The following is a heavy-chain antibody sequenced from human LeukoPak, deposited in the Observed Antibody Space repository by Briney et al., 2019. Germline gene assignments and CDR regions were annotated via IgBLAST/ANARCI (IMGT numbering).Heavy chain of an antibody. J-gene: IGHJ4*02. CDR3: AKDRFFYDSGSKAN. Sequence: GGSLRLSCAASGFTFSSYTMNWVRQPPGKGLEWVSNIGTSSTTIYYADSVKGRFTISRDNAKNSLYLQMNSLRADDTAVYYCAKDRFFYDSGSKANWGQGTLVTVSS. CDR1: GFTFSSYT. D-gene: IGHD3-22*01. CDR2: IGTSSTTI. V-gene: IGHV3-48*01.